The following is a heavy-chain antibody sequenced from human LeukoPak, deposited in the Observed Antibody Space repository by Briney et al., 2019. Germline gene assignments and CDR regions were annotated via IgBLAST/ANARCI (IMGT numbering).Heavy chain of an antibody. J-gene: IGHJ5*02. V-gene: IGHV4-61*02. CDR1: GGSISSGTYY. CDR2: IYSSGTT. D-gene: IGHD1-26*01. CDR3: ARVREWELLLFDP. Sequence: PSETLSLTCTVSGGSISSGTYYWSWIRQPAGKGLVWFGRIYSSGTTNYNPSLKSRVTISLDTHKSQFLLRLSSVTAADTAVYYCARVREWELLLFDPWGQGTLVTVSS.